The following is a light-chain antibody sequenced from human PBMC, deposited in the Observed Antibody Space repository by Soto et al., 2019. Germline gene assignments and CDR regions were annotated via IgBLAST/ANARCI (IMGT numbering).Light chain of an antibody. J-gene: IGKJ5*01. V-gene: IGKV3-15*01. CDR2: DTA. CDR1: QIVSIK. Sequence: IVLKQSPCTLSLSPGERAHLPCRASQIVSIKLAWYQQRPGQAPSLLIFDTATRATGIPARFSGGGSGTEFTLTISSLQSEDFAVYYCQQYNNWPPITFGQGTRLEI. CDR3: QQYNNWPPIT.